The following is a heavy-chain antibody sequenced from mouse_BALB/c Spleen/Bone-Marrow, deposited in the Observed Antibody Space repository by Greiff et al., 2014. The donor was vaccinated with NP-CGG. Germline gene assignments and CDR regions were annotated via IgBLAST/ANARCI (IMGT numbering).Heavy chain of an antibody. D-gene: IGHD1-2*01. V-gene: IGHV2-9*02. CDR2: IWADGST. CDR3: ARITTATGAMDY. Sequence: VQRVESGPGLVAPSQSLSITCTVSGFPLTNYGVHWVRQPPGKGLEWLGVIWADGSTNYNSALMSRLSISKDNSKSQVFFKMNSLQTDDTAMYYCARITTATGAMDYWGQGTSVTVSS. J-gene: IGHJ4*01. CDR1: GFPLTNYG.